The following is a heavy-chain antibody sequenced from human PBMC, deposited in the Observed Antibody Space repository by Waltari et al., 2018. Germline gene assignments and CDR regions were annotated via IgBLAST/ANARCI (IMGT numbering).Heavy chain of an antibody. D-gene: IGHD1-20*01. CDR3: ARGYHSFDV. Sequence: EVQLVESGGGLVHPGGSLSLSCAASGFTFSDHYMDWVRQAPGKGLEWVGRTRNKANSYTTEYAASVKGRFTVSRDESRDSLYLQMTSLKTEDTAVYYCARGYHSFDVWGQGTMVTVSS. J-gene: IGHJ3*01. V-gene: IGHV3-72*01. CDR2: TRNKANSYTT. CDR1: GFTFSDHY.